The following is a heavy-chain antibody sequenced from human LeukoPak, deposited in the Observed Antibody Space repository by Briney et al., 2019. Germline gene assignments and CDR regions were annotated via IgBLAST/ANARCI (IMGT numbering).Heavy chain of an antibody. V-gene: IGHV4-4*09. D-gene: IGHD3-10*01. CDR1: GGSISGYH. J-gene: IGHJ3*02. CDR2: THTSGYT. CDR3: ARHDTRGGAYDI. Sequence: SETLSLTCTVFGGSISGYHWSWIRQPPGKGLEWIAYTHTSGYTIYNPPLKSRVIISLDPSKNQVSLSLNSVTAAATSVYYCARHDTRGGAYDIWGQATRVTVSS.